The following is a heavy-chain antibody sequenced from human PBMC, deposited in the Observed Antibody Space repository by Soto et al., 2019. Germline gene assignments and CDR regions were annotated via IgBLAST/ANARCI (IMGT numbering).Heavy chain of an antibody. J-gene: IGHJ5*02. CDR3: VRDSARIVVVPPVDGDNWLDP. Sequence: PGGSLRLSCAASGFTFSSDWMDWVRQAPGKGLVWVSVISGDGVNTSYADSVKGRFTISRDKAKNSLYLQMNSLRAEDTAVYYCVRDSARIVVVPPVDGDNWLDPWG. CDR1: GFTFSSDW. D-gene: IGHD2-2*01. CDR2: ISGDGVNT. V-gene: IGHV3-74*01.